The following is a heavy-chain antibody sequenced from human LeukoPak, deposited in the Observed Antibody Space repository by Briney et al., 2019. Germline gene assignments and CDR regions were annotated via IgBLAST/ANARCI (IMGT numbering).Heavy chain of an antibody. CDR3: AKAXRTIRQYFYDGMDV. Sequence: GGSLRLSCAASXFXXSXXXXXXVXXXPGXXXXXVXXXSXXXXSTYYADSVXGRFTISRDNSKNTLYLQMNSLRAEDTAVYFCAKAXRTIRQYFYDGMDVWGQGATVTVSS. CDR2: XSXXXXST. V-gene: IGHV3-23*01. CDR1: XFXXSXXX. J-gene: IGHJ6*02. D-gene: IGHD3-9*01.